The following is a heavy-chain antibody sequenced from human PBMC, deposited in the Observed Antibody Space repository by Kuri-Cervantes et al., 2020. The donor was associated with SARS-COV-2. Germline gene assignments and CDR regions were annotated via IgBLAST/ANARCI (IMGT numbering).Heavy chain of an antibody. J-gene: IGHJ5*02. CDR2: IWYDGSNK. D-gene: IGHD3-10*01. CDR1: GFMFTTYA. V-gene: IGHV3-33*01. Sequence: GGSLRLSCEGSGFMFTTYAMHWVRQAPGKGLEWVAVIWYDGSNKSYADSVKGRFTIPRDNSKNTLYLQMNSLRGEDTAVYYCARDTPTLVRGVVSDRWLDPWGQGTLVTVSS. CDR3: ARDTPTLVRGVVSDRWLDP.